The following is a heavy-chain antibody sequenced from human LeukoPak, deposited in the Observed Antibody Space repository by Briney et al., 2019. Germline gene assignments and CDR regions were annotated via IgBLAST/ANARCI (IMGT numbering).Heavy chain of an antibody. CDR3: ARDMIVVVISNWFDP. Sequence: RSGGSLRLSCAASGFTFSSHAMHWVRQAPGKGLEWTAIISYDGSKKFYADSVKGRFTISRDNSKNTLSLQMNSLRAEDTAVYYCARDMIVVVISNWFDPWGQGTLVTVSS. V-gene: IGHV3-30-3*01. J-gene: IGHJ5*02. CDR1: GFTFSSHA. D-gene: IGHD3-22*01. CDR2: ISYDGSKK.